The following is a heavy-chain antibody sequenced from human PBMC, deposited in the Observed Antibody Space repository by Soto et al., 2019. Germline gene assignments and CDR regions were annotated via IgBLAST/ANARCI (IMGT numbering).Heavy chain of an antibody. V-gene: IGHV1-18*01. CDR1: GYTFTSYG. CDR3: ARVSTTSGMDV. J-gene: IGHJ6*02. Sequence: QVKLVQSGAEVKKPGASVKVSCKASGYTFTSYGSSWVRQAPGQGLEWMGWISAYNGNTNYAQKLQGRVTMTTDTTTSKAYMELRSLRSDYTAVYYCARVSTTSGMDVWGQGSTVTASS. D-gene: IGHD1-26*01. CDR2: ISAYNGNT.